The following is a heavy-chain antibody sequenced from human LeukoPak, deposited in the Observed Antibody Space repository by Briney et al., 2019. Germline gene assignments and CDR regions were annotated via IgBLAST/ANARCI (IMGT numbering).Heavy chain of an antibody. CDR3: AREGWDLNALDI. D-gene: IGHD1-26*01. Sequence: GGALRLSCAASGFTFSNYYMSWIRQAPGKGLVWVSYISSRSSNKYYADSVKGRFTISRDNAKNSLYLQMSSLRAEDTAIYYCAREGWDLNALDIWGQGTMVTVSP. CDR1: GFTFSNYY. J-gene: IGHJ3*02. V-gene: IGHV3-11*04. CDR2: ISSRSSNK.